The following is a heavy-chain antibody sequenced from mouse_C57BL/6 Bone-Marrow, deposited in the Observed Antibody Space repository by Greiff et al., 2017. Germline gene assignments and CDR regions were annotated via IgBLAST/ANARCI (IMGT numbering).Heavy chain of an antibody. CDR2: IRNKANGYTT. CDR3: ARYGYYGITFDY. J-gene: IGHJ2*01. V-gene: IGHV7-3*01. Sequence: EVQLQQSGGGLVQPGGSLSLSCAASGFTFTDYYMSWVRQPPGKALEWLGFIRNKANGYTTEYSASVKGRFTISRDNAQSILYLQMNALRAEDSATYYCARYGYYGITFDYWGQGTTLTVSS. D-gene: IGHD1-1*01. CDR1: GFTFTDYY.